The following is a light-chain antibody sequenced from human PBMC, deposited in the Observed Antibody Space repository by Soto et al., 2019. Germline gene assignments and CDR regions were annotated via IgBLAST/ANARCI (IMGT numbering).Light chain of an antibody. CDR1: SSDIGAFTF. Sequence: QSVLTQPASVSGSPGQSITISCTGTSSDIGAFTFVSWYQQHPGKVPKLMIFDVNRRPSGVSDRFSGSKSGNTASLTISGLQAEGEYDYYCSSYTISSTHVFGSETKVTVL. J-gene: IGLJ1*01. CDR2: DVN. CDR3: SSYTISSTHV. V-gene: IGLV2-14*03.